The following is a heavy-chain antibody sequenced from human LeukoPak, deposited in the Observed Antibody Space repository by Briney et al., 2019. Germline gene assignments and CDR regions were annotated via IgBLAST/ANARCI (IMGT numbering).Heavy chain of an antibody. Sequence: GGSLRLSCAGSGFTFSVYSMHWVRQAPGRGLEYVSAINPNGDSTYYANSVKGRFTISRDNSKNTLYLQMGSLRAEDMAMYYCARYLGGYSAYVVNDPYEFWGRGTLVTVSS. CDR2: INPNGDST. CDR1: GFTFSVYS. CDR3: ARYLGGYSAYVVNDPYEF. J-gene: IGHJ4*02. D-gene: IGHD5-12*01. V-gene: IGHV3-64*01.